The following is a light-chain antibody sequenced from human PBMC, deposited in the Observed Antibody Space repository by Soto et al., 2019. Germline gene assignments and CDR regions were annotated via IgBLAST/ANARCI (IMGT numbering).Light chain of an antibody. CDR3: CSYAGSYTLL. CDR1: SSDVGGYNY. Sequence: QSALTQPRSVSGSPGQSVTISCTGTSSDVGGYNYVSWYQQHPGKAPKLMIYDVTQRPSGVPDRFSGSKSGNTASLTISGLQAGDEADYHCCSYAGSYTLLFGGGTKLPVL. V-gene: IGLV2-11*01. J-gene: IGLJ2*01. CDR2: DVT.